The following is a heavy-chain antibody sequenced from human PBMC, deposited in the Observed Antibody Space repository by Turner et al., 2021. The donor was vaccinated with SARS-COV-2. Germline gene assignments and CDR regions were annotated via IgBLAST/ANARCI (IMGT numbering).Heavy chain of an antibody. V-gene: IGHV1-24*01. D-gene: IGHD5-12*01. CDR3: ATCRDGYNWGAFHI. CDR1: GYTLTELS. CDR2: FDPEYGET. J-gene: IGHJ3*02. Sequence: QVQLVQSWAEVKKPGASVKVSCKVSGYTLTELSMHWVRQAPGKGLEWMGGFDPEYGETIYAQKFQGRVTMTEDTSADTAYMELSSPRSEDTAVYYCATCRDGYNWGAFHIWGQGTMVTVSS.